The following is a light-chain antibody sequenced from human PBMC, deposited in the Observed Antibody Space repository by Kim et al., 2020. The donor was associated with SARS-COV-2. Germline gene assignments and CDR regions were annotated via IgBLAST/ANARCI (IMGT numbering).Light chain of an antibody. CDR2: DAS. CDR1: QNVRNY. J-gene: IGKJ4*01. V-gene: IGKV3-11*01. CDR3: QQRGGWPLT. Sequence: EIVLTQSPATLSLSPGERATLSCRASQNVRNYIAWYHQTPGRAPRLLMYDASNRATGIPARFSGSGSGTDFTLTISSLEPEDFGVYYCQQRGGWPLTFGGGTKLEI.